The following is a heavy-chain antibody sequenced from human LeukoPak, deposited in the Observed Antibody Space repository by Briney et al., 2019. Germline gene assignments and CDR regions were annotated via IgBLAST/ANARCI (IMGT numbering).Heavy chain of an antibody. J-gene: IGHJ4*02. Sequence: GGSLRLSCAASGFTFSGYGMSWVRQAPGKGLVWVSHITSDGSRTSYADSVKGRFTVSRDNAQNTLYLQMNSLRAEDTAVYYCARDRSYWYDYWGQGTLVTVSS. CDR2: ITSDGSRT. CDR3: ARDRSYWYDY. D-gene: IGHD2-8*02. CDR1: GFTFSGYG. V-gene: IGHV3-74*01.